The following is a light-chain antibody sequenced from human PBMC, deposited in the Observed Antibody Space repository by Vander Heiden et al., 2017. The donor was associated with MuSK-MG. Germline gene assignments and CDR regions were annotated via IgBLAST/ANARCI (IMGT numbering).Light chain of an antibody. J-gene: IGKJ1*01. CDR3: QQYDSYPWT. V-gene: IGKV1-8*01. CDR1: QGISSY. Sequence: ASGMTESTSSFSASTGERVTITCRASQGISSYLAWYQQTPGKAPKLLIYAASTLQSGVPSRFSGSGSGTDFTLTISCLQSEDFATYYCQQYDSYPWTFGQGTKVEIK. CDR2: AAS.